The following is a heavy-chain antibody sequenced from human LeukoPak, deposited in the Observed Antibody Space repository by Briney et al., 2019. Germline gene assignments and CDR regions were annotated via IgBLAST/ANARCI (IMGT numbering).Heavy chain of an antibody. D-gene: IGHD3-22*01. CDR2: ISGSGGNT. Sequence: GGFLRLSCVASEFTFNNYAMAWVRQGPGKGLEWVSSISGSGGNTYYADSVKGRFTISRDNSKNTLYLQMNSLRAEDTAVYYCARRGYYYDSSGYYLGGFDYWGQGTLVTVSS. CDR3: ARRGYYYDSSGYYLGGFDY. J-gene: IGHJ4*02. V-gene: IGHV3-23*01. CDR1: EFTFNNYA.